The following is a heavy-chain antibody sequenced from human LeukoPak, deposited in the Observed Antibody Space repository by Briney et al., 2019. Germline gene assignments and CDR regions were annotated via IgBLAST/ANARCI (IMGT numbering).Heavy chain of an antibody. J-gene: IGHJ6*03. CDR3: ARDSTSGSYYPYYFYYMDV. CDR1: GFTFSSYW. Sequence: GGSLTLSCAASGFTFSSYWMSWVRQAPGKGLEWVANIKQDGSEKYYVDSVKGRFTISRDNAKNSLYLQMTSLRADDTAVYYCARDSTSGSYYPYYFYYMDVWGKGTTVTVSS. CDR2: IKQDGSEK. V-gene: IGHV3-7*01. D-gene: IGHD1-26*01.